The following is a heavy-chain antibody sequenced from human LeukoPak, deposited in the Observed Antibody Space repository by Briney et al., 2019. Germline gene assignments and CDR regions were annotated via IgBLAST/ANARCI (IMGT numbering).Heavy chain of an antibody. CDR2: ISSSSSYI. J-gene: IGHJ5*02. D-gene: IGHD3-16*02. Sequence: PGGSLRLSCAASGFTFSSYSMNWVRQAPGKGLEWVSSISSSSSYIYYADSVKGRFTISRDNAKNSLYLQMNSLRAEDTAVYYCARDRPLYDYVWGSYPNTWGQGTLVTVSS. CDR3: ARDRPLYDYVWGSYPNT. V-gene: IGHV3-21*01. CDR1: GFTFSSYS.